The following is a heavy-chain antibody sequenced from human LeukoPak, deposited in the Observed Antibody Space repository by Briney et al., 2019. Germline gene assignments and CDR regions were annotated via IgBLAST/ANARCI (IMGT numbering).Heavy chain of an antibody. CDR3: ARTVVVTATQEYFDY. CDR2: IYPGDSDT. J-gene: IGHJ4*02. V-gene: IGHV5-51*01. D-gene: IGHD2-21*02. CDR1: GSRFTSYW. Sequence: GESLKISCKGSGSRFTSYWIGWVRQVPGKGLEWMGIIYPGDSDTRYSPSFQGQVTISADKSISTAYLQWSSLKASDTAMYYCARTVVVTATQEYFDYWGQGTLVTVSS.